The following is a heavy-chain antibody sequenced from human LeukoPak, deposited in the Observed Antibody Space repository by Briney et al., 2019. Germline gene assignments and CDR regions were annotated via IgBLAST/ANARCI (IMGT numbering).Heavy chain of an antibody. CDR3: ARGTATAEIDY. J-gene: IGHJ4*02. V-gene: IGHV4-39*07. CDR1: GGSISSSSYY. D-gene: IGHD5-24*01. CDR2: IYYSGSA. Sequence: SETLSLTCTVSGGSISSSSYYWGWIRQPPGKGLEWIGSIYYSGSAYYNPSLKSRVTISVDTSKNQFSLKLSSVTAADTAVYYCARGTATAEIDYWGQGTLVTVSS.